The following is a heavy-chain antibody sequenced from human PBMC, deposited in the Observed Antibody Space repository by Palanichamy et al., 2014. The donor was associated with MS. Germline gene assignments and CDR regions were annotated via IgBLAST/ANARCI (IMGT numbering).Heavy chain of an antibody. CDR1: RFTFSNAW. Sequence: EVQMVEVWGRLGKAWGSLRVSCAASRFTFSNAWMNWVRQAPGKGLEWVGRIKSKTDGGTTDYAAPVKGRFTISRDDLKNTVYLQMNSLKTEDTAVYYCSTGGYYLDYWGQGTLVTVSS. CDR3: STGGYYLDY. CDR2: IKSKTDGGTT. J-gene: IGHJ4*02. V-gene: IGHV3-15*01.